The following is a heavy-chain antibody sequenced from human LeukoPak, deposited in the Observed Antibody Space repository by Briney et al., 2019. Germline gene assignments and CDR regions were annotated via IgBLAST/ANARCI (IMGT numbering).Heavy chain of an antibody. CDR3: AREDYGEGHPIDY. D-gene: IGHD4-17*01. Sequence: GGSLRLSCAASGFTFGNSWMTWVRQAPGKGLEWVAVISYDGSNKYYADSVKGRFTIFRDNSKNTLYLQMNSLRAEDTAVYYCAREDYGEGHPIDYWGQGTLVTVSS. J-gene: IGHJ4*02. CDR2: ISYDGSNK. V-gene: IGHV3-30-3*01. CDR1: GFTFGNSW.